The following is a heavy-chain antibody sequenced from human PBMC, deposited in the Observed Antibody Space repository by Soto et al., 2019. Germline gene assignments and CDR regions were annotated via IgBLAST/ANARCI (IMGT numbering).Heavy chain of an antibody. J-gene: IGHJ4*02. Sequence: QVQLQESGPGLVKPSETLSLTCTVSGGSVSSGSYYWSWIRQPPGKGLEWIGYIYYSGSTNYNPSPKSRVTISVDTSKNQFSLKLSSVTAADTAVYYCARDVIYGDYGGFFDYWGQGTLVTVSS. CDR2: IYYSGST. CDR1: GGSVSSGSYY. D-gene: IGHD4-17*01. V-gene: IGHV4-61*01. CDR3: ARDVIYGDYGGFFDY.